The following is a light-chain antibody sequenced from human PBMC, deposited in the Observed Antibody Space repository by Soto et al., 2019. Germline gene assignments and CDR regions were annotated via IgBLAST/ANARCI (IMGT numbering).Light chain of an antibody. CDR3: QQSYSDPPT. Sequence: IDRTRVAYSLSADVGDRLTITYRASQSISSLLAWYQQKPGKAPKLLIYAASTLQSGVPSRFSGSGSGTDFTLTTSCLQSQAFETYYSQQSYSDPPTLGEGTKVDIK. J-gene: IGKJ1*01. CDR1: QSISSL. CDR2: AAS. V-gene: IGKV1-5*01.